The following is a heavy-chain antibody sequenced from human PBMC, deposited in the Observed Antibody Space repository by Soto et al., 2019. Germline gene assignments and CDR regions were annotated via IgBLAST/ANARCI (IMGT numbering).Heavy chain of an antibody. D-gene: IGHD3-22*01. CDR2: MNPNSGNT. V-gene: IGHV1-8*01. J-gene: IGHJ6*02. Sequence: QVQLVQSGAEVKKSGASVKVSCKASGYSFTSYDINWVRQATGQGLAWMGWMNPNSGNTGYAQKFQDRVTMTRDTSVNTAYLELSSLRSEDTAVYYCASPPYHYDSSGYVFGMAGWGQGTTVTVSS. CDR1: GYSFTSYD. CDR3: ASPPYHYDSSGYVFGMAG.